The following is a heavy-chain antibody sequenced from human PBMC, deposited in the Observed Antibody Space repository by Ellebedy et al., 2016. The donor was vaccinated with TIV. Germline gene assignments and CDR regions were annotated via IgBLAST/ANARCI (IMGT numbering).Heavy chain of an antibody. D-gene: IGHD4-17*01. V-gene: IGHV1-2*02. CDR1: GYIFTGYY. CDR2: INPNSGGT. J-gene: IGHJ4*02. CDR3: ARSTTTVIIRYYFDY. Sequence: AASVKVSCKASGYIFTGYYMHWVRQAPGQGLEWMGWINPNSGGTNYAQKFQGRITMTRDTSINTAYMELSGLRSDDTAVYYCARSTTTVIIRYYFDYWGQGTLVTVSS.